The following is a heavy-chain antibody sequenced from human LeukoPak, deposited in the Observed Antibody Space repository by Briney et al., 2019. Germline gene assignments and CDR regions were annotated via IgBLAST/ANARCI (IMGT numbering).Heavy chain of an antibody. CDR3: ARRIGSGSYCGWYFDY. CDR1: GYSFTSYW. D-gene: IGHD3-10*01. V-gene: IGHV5-51*01. Sequence: GESLKISCQGSGYSFTSYWIGWVRQMPGKGLEWMGIIYPGDSDTRYSPSFQGQVTISADKSISTAYLQWSSLKASDTAMYYCARRIGSGSYCGWYFDYWGQGTLVTVSS. J-gene: IGHJ4*02. CDR2: IYPGDSDT.